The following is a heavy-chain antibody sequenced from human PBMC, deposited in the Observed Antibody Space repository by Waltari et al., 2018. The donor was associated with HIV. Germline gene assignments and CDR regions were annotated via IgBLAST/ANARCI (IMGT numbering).Heavy chain of an antibody. CDR3: ARYRPEVHYYNGMDV. CDR2: ISSGGSTT. Sequence: EVQLVESGGGSLQAGGSLRLSCAASGFAFRSSYMFWVRQAPGKGVVWVSRISSGGSTTSYADSGKGRFTVSRDNARNTLYLQMNSLRAEDTAVYYCARYRPEVHYYNGMDVWGQGTTVTVSS. D-gene: IGHD3-16*02. V-gene: IGHV3-74*01. CDR1: GFAFRSSY. J-gene: IGHJ6*02.